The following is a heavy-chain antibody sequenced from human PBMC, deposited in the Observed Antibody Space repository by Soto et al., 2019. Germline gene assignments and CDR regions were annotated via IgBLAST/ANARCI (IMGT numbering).Heavy chain of an antibody. D-gene: IGHD2-21*01. J-gene: IGHJ6*02. V-gene: IGHV3-74*01. CDR1: GYTFSPHW. CDR3: ARHMAYSMDV. Sequence: EVQLVESGGGLGQPGGSLTLSCGASGYTFSPHWMHWVRLTPGKGLVWVSHINADGTTTTYADSVKGRFTVSRDNAKSTLYLQMNSLSAEDTAVYYCARHMAYSMDVWGQGTTVIVSS. CDR2: INADGTTT.